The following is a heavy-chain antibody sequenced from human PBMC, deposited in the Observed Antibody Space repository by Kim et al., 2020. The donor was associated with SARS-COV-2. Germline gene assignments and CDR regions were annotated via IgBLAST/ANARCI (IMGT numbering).Heavy chain of an antibody. CDR1: GFTFSSYS. J-gene: IGHJ3*02. D-gene: IGHD3-16*01. V-gene: IGHV3-21*01. CDR2: ISSSSIYI. Sequence: GGSLRLSCAASGFTFSSYSMNWVRQAPGKGLEWVSSISSSSIYIYYADSVKGRFTISRDNAKNSLYLQMNSLRAEDTAVYYCAREDEGAAFDIWGQGTMVTVSS. CDR3: AREDEGAAFDI.